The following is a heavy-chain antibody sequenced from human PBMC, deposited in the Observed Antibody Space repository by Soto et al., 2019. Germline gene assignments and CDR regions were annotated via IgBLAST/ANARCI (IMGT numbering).Heavy chain of an antibody. CDR1: GGSISSSSYY. V-gene: IGHV4-39*07. CDR3: ARGSRTKGWFDP. J-gene: IGHJ5*02. Sequence: PSETLSLTCTVSGGSISSSSYYWGWIRQPPGKGLEWIGSIYYSGSTNYNPSLKSRVTISVDTSKNQFSLKLSSVTAADTAVYYRARGSRTKGWFDPWGQGTLVTVS. D-gene: IGHD2-8*01. CDR2: IYYSGST.